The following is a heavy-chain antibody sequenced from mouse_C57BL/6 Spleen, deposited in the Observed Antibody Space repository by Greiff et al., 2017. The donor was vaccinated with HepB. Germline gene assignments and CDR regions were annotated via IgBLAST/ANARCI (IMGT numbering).Heavy chain of an antibody. D-gene: IGHD2-4*01. CDR2: IRNKANNHAT. V-gene: IGHV6-6*01. CDR3: TRLQVAYYDSAWFAD. J-gene: IGHJ3*01. CDR1: GFTFSDAW. Sequence: EVQRVESGGGLVQPGGSMKLSCAASGFTFSDAWMDWVRQSPEKGLEWVAEIRNKANNHATYYAESVKGRLTISRDDYKSSVYLQMNSLRAEDTGIYYCTRLQVAYYDSAWFADWGQGTLVTVSA.